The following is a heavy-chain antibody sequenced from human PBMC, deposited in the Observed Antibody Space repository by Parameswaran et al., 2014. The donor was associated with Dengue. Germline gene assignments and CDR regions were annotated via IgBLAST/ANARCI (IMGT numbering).Heavy chain of an antibody. V-gene: IGHV1-18*01. D-gene: IGHD6-25*01. J-gene: IGHJ4*02. CDR2: ISGSNGNT. Sequence: WVRQAPGQGLEWMGWISGSNGNTDYAQKFQGRLTITTDTSTSTAYMELRSLRPDDTAVYYCTREGRDQSSEAFDWGQGTLVTVSS. CDR3: TREGRDQSSEAFD.